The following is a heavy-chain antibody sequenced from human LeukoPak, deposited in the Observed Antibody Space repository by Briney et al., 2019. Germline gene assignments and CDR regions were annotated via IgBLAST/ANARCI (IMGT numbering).Heavy chain of an antibody. CDR1: GGSISSSNYY. V-gene: IGHV4-61*02. D-gene: IGHD3-10*01. CDR2: IYTSEST. J-gene: IGHJ4*02. Sequence: PSETLSLTCSVSGGSISSSNYYWSWIRQPAGKGLEWIGCIYTSESTNYNPSLKSLVTISVDTSRNQFSLKLSSVTAADTAVYYCARGLWFGDENPPYFDYWGQGILVTVSS. CDR3: ARGLWFGDENPPYFDY.